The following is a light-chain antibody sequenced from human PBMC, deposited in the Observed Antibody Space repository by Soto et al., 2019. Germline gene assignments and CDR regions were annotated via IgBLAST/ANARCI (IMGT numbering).Light chain of an antibody. CDR2: DAS. V-gene: IGKV1-5*01. J-gene: IGKJ1*01. CDR1: QSINSW. CDR3: QQYNSYAWT. Sequence: DIQMTQSPSTLSASVGDRVTITCRASQSINSWLAWYQQKPGKAPKLLIYDASSLESGVPSRFSGSGSGTEFTLTISSMQPDDFANYYCQQYNSYAWTFGQGTKVDIK.